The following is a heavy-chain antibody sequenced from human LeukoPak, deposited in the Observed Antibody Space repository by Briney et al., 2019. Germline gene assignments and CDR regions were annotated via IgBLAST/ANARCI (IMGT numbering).Heavy chain of an antibody. CDR2: IYPDDSDT. V-gene: IGHV5-51*01. CDR3: ASWTKPQWLVGYDAFDI. CDR1: GYSFSSYW. D-gene: IGHD6-19*01. Sequence: GESLKISCKGSGYSFSSYWIGWVRQMPGKGLEWMGIIYPDDSDTRYSPSFQGQVTISADKSIRTAYLQWSSLKASDTAMYYCASWTKPQWLVGYDAFDIWGQGTMVTVSS. J-gene: IGHJ3*02.